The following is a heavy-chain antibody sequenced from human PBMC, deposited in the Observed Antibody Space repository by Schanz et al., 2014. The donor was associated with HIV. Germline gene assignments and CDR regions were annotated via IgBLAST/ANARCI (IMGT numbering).Heavy chain of an antibody. V-gene: IGHV1-8*01. CDR2: MNPNSGNT. CDR1: GYTFTSYD. CDR3: ARGPDSSSASYKFDY. J-gene: IGHJ4*02. D-gene: IGHD4-4*01. Sequence: QVQLVQSGAEVKKPGASVKVSCKASGYTFTSYDINWVRQATGQGLEWMGWMNPNSGNTGYAQKFQGRVTMSRNVPKNTAYMELRGLTSEDTAVYFCARGPDSSSASYKFDYWGQGTPVSVYS.